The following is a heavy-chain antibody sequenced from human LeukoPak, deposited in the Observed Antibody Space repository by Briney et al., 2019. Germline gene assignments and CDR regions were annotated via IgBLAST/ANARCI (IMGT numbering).Heavy chain of an antibody. J-gene: IGHJ4*02. CDR3: ARVWAYYYDSSGYFRDGDCFDY. Sequence: VASVKVSCKASGYTFTGYYMHWVRQAPGQGLEWMGWINPNSGGTNYAQKFQGRGTMSRDPSLSTAYMELSRLRSDDTAVYYCARVWAYYYDSSGYFRDGDCFDYWGQGTLVTVSS. CDR2: INPNSGGT. V-gene: IGHV1-2*02. D-gene: IGHD3-22*01. CDR1: GYTFTGYY.